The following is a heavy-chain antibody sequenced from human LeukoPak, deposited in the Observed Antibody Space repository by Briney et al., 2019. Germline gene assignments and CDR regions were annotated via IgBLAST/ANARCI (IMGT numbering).Heavy chain of an antibody. Sequence: GGSLRLSCAASGFTFSSYGMSWVRQAPGKGLEWVSAISGSGGNTYYADSVKGRFTISRDNSKNTLYLQMNSLRAEDTAVYYCAKVASGSYSFDYWGQGTLVTVSS. CDR1: GFTFSSYG. J-gene: IGHJ4*02. CDR3: AKVASGSYSFDY. V-gene: IGHV3-23*01. CDR2: ISGSGGNT. D-gene: IGHD1-26*01.